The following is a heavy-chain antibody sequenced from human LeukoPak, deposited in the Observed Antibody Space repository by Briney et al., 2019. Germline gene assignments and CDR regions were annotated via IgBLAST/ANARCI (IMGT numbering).Heavy chain of an antibody. V-gene: IGHV3-9*01. CDR3: ARDTPLYAMVRGVLDY. Sequence: GGSLRLSCVASGFTFDDYAMHWVRQAPGKGLEWVSGISWNSGSIGYADSVKGRFTISRDNAKNSLYLQMNSLRAEDTAVYYCARDTPLYAMVRGVLDYWGQGTLVTVSS. D-gene: IGHD3-10*01. J-gene: IGHJ4*02. CDR1: GFTFDDYA. CDR2: ISWNSGSI.